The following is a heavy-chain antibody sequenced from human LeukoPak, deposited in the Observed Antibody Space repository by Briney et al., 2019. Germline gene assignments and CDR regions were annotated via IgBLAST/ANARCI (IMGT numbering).Heavy chain of an antibody. V-gene: IGHV3-48*04. Sequence: PGGSLRLSCAASGFTFRSYNMNWVRQAPGKGLEWVSYISSSSSIRHYAGSVKGRFTISRDNAENSLYLQMNSLRAGDTAVYYCARPHYYDSSGYYFGFDYWGQGTLVTVSS. J-gene: IGHJ4*02. CDR3: ARPHYYDSSGYYFGFDY. CDR1: GFTFRSYN. D-gene: IGHD3-22*01. CDR2: ISSSSSIR.